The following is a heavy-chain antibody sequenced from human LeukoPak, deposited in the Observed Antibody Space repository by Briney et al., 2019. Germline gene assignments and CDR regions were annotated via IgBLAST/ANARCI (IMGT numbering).Heavy chain of an antibody. D-gene: IGHD5-24*01. V-gene: IGHV3-23*01. J-gene: IGHJ4*02. CDR1: GFTFSSYG. CDR2: ISGSGGST. CDR3: AKDDGWLQYNY. Sequence: PGGTLRLSCAASGFTFSSYGMSWVRQAPGKGLEWVSAISGSGGSTYYADSVKGRFTISRDNSKNTVYLQMNSLRAEDTAVYYCAKDDGWLQYNYWGQGTLVTVSS.